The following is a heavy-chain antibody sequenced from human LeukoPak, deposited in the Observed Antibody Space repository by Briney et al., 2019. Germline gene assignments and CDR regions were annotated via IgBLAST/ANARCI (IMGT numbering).Heavy chain of an antibody. CDR2: IHQSGDT. J-gene: IGHJ4*02. V-gene: IGHV4-39*07. D-gene: IGHD1-7*01. CDR1: GGSISSTSYY. CDR3: ARSDANWNYGRRIDY. Sequence: SETLSLTCTVSGGSISSTSYYWGWLRQPPGKGLEWMGYIHQSGDTYSNPSLRSRVTISADRSNNQFSLRVSSVTAADTAVYYCARSDANWNYGRRIDYWGQGTLVTVSS.